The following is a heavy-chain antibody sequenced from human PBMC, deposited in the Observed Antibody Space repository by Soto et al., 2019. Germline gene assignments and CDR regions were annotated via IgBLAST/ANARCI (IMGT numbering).Heavy chain of an antibody. CDR1: GFTFSSYA. Sequence: GGSLRLSCAASGFTFSSYAMSWVRQAPGKGLEWVSAISGSGGSTYYADSVKGRFTISRDNSKNTLYLQMNSLRAEDTAVYYCAKEVPTFSIAAAGTVYWGQGTLVTVSS. CDR2: ISGSGGST. J-gene: IGHJ4*02. CDR3: AKEVPTFSIAAAGTVY. V-gene: IGHV3-23*01. D-gene: IGHD6-13*01.